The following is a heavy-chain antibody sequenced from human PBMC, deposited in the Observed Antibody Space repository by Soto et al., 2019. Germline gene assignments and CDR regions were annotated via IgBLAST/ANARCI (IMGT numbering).Heavy chain of an antibody. CDR2: ISPYNGHA. V-gene: IGHV1-18*01. CDR3: AGDPEEPATNGFNP. CDR1: GYHFISYG. J-gene: IGHJ5*02. Sequence: QVQLVQSGAEVKNPGASVKVSCTSSGYHFISYGISWLRQAPGQGLEWMGWISPYNGHAEYAQKMQGRVTLTADTSTTPAYLELTGRQPATPAFNYGAGDPEEPATNGFNPGGQEPW.